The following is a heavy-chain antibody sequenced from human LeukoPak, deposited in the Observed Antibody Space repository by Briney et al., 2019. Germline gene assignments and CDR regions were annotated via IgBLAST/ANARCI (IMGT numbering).Heavy chain of an antibody. Sequence: ASVKVSCKASGYTFTSYGISWVRQAPGQGLEWMGRISAYNGNTNYAQKLQDRVTMTTDTSTSTAYMELRSLRSDDTAVYYCARNCSGGGVDYWGQGTLVTVSS. D-gene: IGHD2-15*01. V-gene: IGHV1-18*01. CDR2: ISAYNGNT. CDR1: GYTFTSYG. J-gene: IGHJ4*02. CDR3: ARNCSGGGVDY.